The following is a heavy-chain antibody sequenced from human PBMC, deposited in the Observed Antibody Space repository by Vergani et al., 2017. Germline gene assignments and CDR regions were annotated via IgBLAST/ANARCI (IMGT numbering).Heavy chain of an antibody. D-gene: IGHD4-11*01. CDR2: ISWNSGAV. CDR3: ARXLSYSTAWPFFDS. V-gene: IGHV3-9*01. CDR1: GITFWKFG. J-gene: IGHJ4*02. Sequence: EVDLVESGGGLAQPGGSLRLSCEASGITFWKFGMHWVRQGPGKGLEWVSGISWNSGAVDYADSVRGRFTISRDSSKTLYLQMDSLRVEDTAMYFCARXLSYSTAWPFFDSRGQGTLVTVSS.